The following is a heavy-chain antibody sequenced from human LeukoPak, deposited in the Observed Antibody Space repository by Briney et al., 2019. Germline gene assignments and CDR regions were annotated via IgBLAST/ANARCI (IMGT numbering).Heavy chain of an antibody. D-gene: IGHD1-26*01. CDR2: INSDGSST. CDR1: GFTFSSYW. J-gene: IGHJ3*02. V-gene: IGHV3-74*01. CDR3: ARAGKYSGGVGGDAFDI. Sequence: GGSLRLSCAASGFTFSSYWMHWVRQAPGKGLVWVSRINSDGSSTSYADSVKGRFTISRDNAKNTLYLQMNSLRAEDTAVYYCARAGKYSGGVGGDAFDILGPGKMVNVSS.